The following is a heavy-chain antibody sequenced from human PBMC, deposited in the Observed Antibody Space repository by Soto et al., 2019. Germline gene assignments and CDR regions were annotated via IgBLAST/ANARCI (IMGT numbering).Heavy chain of an antibody. D-gene: IGHD2-15*01. CDR1: GGSISSGGYY. CDR2: SYYSGST. Sequence: QVQLQESGPGLVKPSQTLSLTCTVSGGSISSGGYYWSWIRQHPGKGLEWIGYSYYSGSTYYNPSLKSRVTISVDTSKNQSSLKLSSVTAADTAVYYCARDDPRRHMVVGPWGQGTLVTVSS. V-gene: IGHV4-31*03. CDR3: ARDDPRRHMVVGP. J-gene: IGHJ5*02.